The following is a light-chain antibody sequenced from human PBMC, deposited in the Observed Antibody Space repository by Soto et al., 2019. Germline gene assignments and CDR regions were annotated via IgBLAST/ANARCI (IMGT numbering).Light chain of an antibody. V-gene: IGKV1-6*01. CDR1: QDIRND. J-gene: IGKJ1*01. CDR3: LHDYGDSRT. Sequence: AIQMTQSPSSLSASVGDRVTITCRASQDIRNDVGWYQQKPGKAPKVLIYAASILQSGVPSRFSGSGSGTDFTLTISSLQPEDFATYYCLHDYGDSRTFAQGTKVDIK. CDR2: AAS.